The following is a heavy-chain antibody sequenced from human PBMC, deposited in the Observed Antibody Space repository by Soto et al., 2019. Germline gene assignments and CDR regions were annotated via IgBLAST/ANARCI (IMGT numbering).Heavy chain of an antibody. J-gene: IGHJ4*02. Sequence: QITLKESGPTLVKPTQTLTLTCTFSGFSLSTSGVGVGWIRQPPGKALEWLALIYWDDDKRYSPSLKSRLTINKDPSKNQVVLTMANMDPVDTATYYCVHKGGGDRILDYWGQGTLVTVSS. CDR2: IYWDDDK. CDR1: GFSLSTSGVG. D-gene: IGHD3-16*01. CDR3: VHKGGGDRILDY. V-gene: IGHV2-5*02.